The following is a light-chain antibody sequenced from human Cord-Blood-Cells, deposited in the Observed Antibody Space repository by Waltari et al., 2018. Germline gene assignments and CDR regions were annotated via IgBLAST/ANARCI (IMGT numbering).Light chain of an antibody. CDR3: CSYAGSYTWV. J-gene: IGLJ3*02. CDR1: SSDVVGYNY. CDR2: DVS. Sequence: QSALTQPRSVSGSPGQPVPISGTGTSSDVVGYNYVSWYQQHPGKAPKLRIYDVSKRPSGVPDRFSGSKSGNMASLTISGLQAEDEADYYCCSYAGSYTWVFGGGTKLTVL. V-gene: IGLV2-11*01.